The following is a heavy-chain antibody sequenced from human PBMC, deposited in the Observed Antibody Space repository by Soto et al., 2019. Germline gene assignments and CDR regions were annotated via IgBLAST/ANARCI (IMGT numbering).Heavy chain of an antibody. V-gene: IGHV1-69*01. CDR2: LIPIFGTA. D-gene: IGHD2-15*01. CDR3: ARVGAGIVVVVAATRSYYYGMDV. J-gene: IGHJ6*02. Sequence: QVQLVQSGAAVNKPGSSVKVSCQASGGTFSSYAISWVRQAPGQGLEWMGGLIPIFGTANYAQKFQGRVTITADESTSTAYMELSSLRSEDTAVYYCARVGAGIVVVVAATRSYYYGMDVWGQGTTVTVSS. CDR1: GGTFSSYA.